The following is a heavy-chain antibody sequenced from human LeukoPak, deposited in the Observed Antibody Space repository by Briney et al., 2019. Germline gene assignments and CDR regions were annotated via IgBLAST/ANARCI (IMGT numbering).Heavy chain of an antibody. D-gene: IGHD6-13*01. CDR2: INTNTGNP. CDR1: GYTFTRYA. J-gene: IGHJ6*03. Sequence: ASVKVSCKASGYTFTRYAMNWVRQAPGQGLEWMGWINTNTGNPTYAQGFTGRFVFSLDTSVSTAYLQISSLKAEDTAVYYCARGVAAAVYYYYYYMDVWGKGTTVTVSS. V-gene: IGHV7-4-1*02. CDR3: ARGVAAAVYYYYYYMDV.